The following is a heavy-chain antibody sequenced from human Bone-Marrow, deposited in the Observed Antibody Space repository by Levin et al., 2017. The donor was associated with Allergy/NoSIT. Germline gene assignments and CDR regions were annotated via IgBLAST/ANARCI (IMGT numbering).Heavy chain of an antibody. CDR1: GFTFTSYA. V-gene: IGHV3-23*01. CDR3: AKGAGWVAGAVALI. CDR2: ISGSGGST. J-gene: IGHJ4*02. D-gene: IGHD6-19*01. Sequence: LSLTCAASGFTFTSYAMNWVRQAPGKGLEWVSAISGSGGSTYYADSVKGRFTISRDNSKNTLYLQMTSLRAEDTAVYYCAKGAGWVAGAVALIWGQGTLVTVSS.